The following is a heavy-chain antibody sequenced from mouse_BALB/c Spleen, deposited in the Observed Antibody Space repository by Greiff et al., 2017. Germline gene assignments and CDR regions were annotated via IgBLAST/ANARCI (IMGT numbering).Heavy chain of an antibody. CDR2: IHTSDSET. V-gene: IGHV1-61*01. CDR3: ARGGESYAMDY. CDR1: GYSFTSYW. Sequence: QVQLQQPGAELVRPGASVKLSCKASGYSFTSYWMNWVQQSPGQGLEWIGMIHTSDSETRLNQKFKDKATLTGDKSSSTAYMQLSSPTSEDSAVYCCARGGESYAMDYWGQGTSVTVSS. D-gene: IGHD1-1*02. J-gene: IGHJ4*01.